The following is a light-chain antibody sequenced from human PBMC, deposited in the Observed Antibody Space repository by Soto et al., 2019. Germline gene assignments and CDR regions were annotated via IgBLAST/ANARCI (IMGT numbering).Light chain of an antibody. V-gene: IGKV1-12*01. CDR3: QQSNIFPRT. CDR2: SAS. Sequence: DIQMTQSPSSVSASVGDTITNTCRANQGISSWLAWYQQKPGKAPKLLIYSASSLQSGVPSRFSGSASGTDFTLTISSLHPEDFATYYCQQSNIFPRTFGQGTKVGIK. J-gene: IGKJ1*01. CDR1: QGISSW.